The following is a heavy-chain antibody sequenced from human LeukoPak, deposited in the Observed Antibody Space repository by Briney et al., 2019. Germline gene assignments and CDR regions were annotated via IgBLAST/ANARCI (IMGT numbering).Heavy chain of an antibody. D-gene: IGHD1-26*01. J-gene: IGHJ4*02. V-gene: IGHV3-23*01. CDR2: ISASGGST. CDR3: ARVDSRELLDY. Sequence: GGSLRLSCAASGFTFSSSAMSWVRQVPGKGLEWVSGISASGGSTYYADSVKGRFTISRDNSKNTLYLQMNSLRAEDTAVYYCARVDSRELLDYWGQGTLVTVSS. CDR1: GFTFSSSA.